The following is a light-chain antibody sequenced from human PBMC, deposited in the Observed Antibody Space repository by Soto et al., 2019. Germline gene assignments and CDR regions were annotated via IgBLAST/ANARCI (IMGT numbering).Light chain of an antibody. CDR1: SSDVGGYNY. Sequence: QSALTQPASVSGSPGQSITISCTGTSSDVGGYNYVSWYQQHPGKAPKLINYEISNRPSGVSNRFSGSKSGNTASLTISGLQAEDEADYYCSSYTSSSTPLVFGTGTKLTVL. CDR3: SSYTSSSTPLV. J-gene: IGLJ1*01. V-gene: IGLV2-14*01. CDR2: EIS.